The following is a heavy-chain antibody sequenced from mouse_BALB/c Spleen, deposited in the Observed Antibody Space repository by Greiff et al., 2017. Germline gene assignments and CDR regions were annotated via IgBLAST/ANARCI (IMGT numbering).Heavy chain of an antibody. D-gene: IGHD2-1*01. J-gene: IGHJ2*01. CDR2: ISNGGGST. V-gene: IGHV5-12-2*01. Sequence: EVQRVESGGGLVQPGGSLKLSCAASGFTFSSYTMSWVRQTPEKRLEWVAYISNGGGSTYYPDTVKGRFTISRDNAKNTLYLQMSSLKSEDTAMYYCARQGFYGNFDYWGQGTTLTVSS. CDR1: GFTFSSYT. CDR3: ARQGFYGNFDY.